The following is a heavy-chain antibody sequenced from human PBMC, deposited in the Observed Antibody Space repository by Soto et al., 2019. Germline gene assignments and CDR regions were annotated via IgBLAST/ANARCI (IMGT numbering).Heavy chain of an antibody. CDR3: ARDAMTYYYGSGSIIDY. D-gene: IGHD3-10*01. J-gene: IGHJ4*02. CDR2: IKQDGSEK. Sequence: EVQLVESGGGLVQPEGSLRLSCAASGFTFSSYWMSWVRQAPGKGLEWVANIKQDGSEKYYVDSVKGRFTISRDNAKNSLYLQMNSLRAEDTAVYYCARDAMTYYYGSGSIIDYWGQGTLVTVSS. V-gene: IGHV3-7*01. CDR1: GFTFSSYW.